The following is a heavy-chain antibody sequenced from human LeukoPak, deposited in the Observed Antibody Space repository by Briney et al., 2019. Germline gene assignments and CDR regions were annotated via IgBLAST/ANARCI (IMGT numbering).Heavy chain of an antibody. V-gene: IGHV3-33*01. CDR3: ARESNSSGWYLGGFDY. Sequence: PGRSLRLSCAASGFTFSTYGMHWVRQAPGKGLEWVAVIWYDGSNKYHADSVKGRFVISRDNSKNTLYLQMNSLRAEDTAVYYCARESNSSGWYLGGFDYWGQGALVTVSS. CDR1: GFTFSTYG. J-gene: IGHJ4*02. D-gene: IGHD6-19*01. CDR2: IWYDGSNK.